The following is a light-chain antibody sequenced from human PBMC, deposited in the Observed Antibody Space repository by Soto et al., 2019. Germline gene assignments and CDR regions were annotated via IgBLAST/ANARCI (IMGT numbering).Light chain of an antibody. CDR3: QQRDIWPPLT. J-gene: IGKJ4*01. Sequence: ELTQSPVTLSLSPGETATLFCKASQSVGIYLGWFQQKPGQAPRVLIYDATNRAGGVPDRFSGSGSGTAFTLTISSLEAEDSAVYYCQQRDIWPPLTFGGGTKLEIK. CDR1: QSVGIY. CDR2: DAT. V-gene: IGKV3-11*01.